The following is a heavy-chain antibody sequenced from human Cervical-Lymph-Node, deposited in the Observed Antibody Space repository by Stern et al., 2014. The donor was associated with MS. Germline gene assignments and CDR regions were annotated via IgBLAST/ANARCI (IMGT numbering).Heavy chain of an antibody. CDR3: ARPYDKSGYHDAFDI. CDR1: GYTFTAYA. J-gene: IGHJ3*02. Sequence: VQLVQSGSELRKPGASVKVSCKASGYTFTAYAMNWVRQAPGQGLEWMGWINTHSGNPTYAQDFTGRFVFSLDTSVGTAYLQINSLKAEDTAVYYCARPYDKSGYHDAFDIWGQGTMVTVSS. D-gene: IGHD3-22*01. CDR2: INTHSGNP. V-gene: IGHV7-4-1*02.